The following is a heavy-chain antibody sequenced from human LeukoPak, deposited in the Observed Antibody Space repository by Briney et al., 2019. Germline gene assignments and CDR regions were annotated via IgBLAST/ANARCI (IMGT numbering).Heavy chain of an antibody. Sequence: GGSPRLSCAASGFSISSYGTHWVRQAPGKGLEWVAVISYDGSNKYYADSVKGRFTISRDNSKNTLYLQMNSLRAEDTAVFYCAKDGDPVHYWGQGTLVTVSS. CDR1: GFSISSYG. CDR2: ISYDGSNK. V-gene: IGHV3-30*18. J-gene: IGHJ4*02. CDR3: AKDGDPVHY. D-gene: IGHD3-3*01.